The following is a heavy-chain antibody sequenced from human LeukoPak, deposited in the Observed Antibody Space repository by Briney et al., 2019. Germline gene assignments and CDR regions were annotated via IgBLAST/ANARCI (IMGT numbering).Heavy chain of an antibody. D-gene: IGHD2-21*01. CDR2: IIPIFGTA. Sequence: SVKVSFKASGGTFSSYPISWVRPAPGQGLAWMGGIIPIFGTANYAQNFQGRVTIAADESTSTAYMELSSLRSEDTAVYYCAKFLPTHIVVANYYFDYWGQGTLVTVSS. V-gene: IGHV1-69*13. J-gene: IGHJ4*02. CDR1: GGTFSSYP. CDR3: AKFLPTHIVVANYYFDY.